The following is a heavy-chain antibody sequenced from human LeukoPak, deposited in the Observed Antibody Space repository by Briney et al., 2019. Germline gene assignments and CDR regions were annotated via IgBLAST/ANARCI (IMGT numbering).Heavy chain of an antibody. Sequence: SETLSLTCTVSGGSISRGDYYWRWIRQPPGMGLEWIGYMYYSGSTYYNPSLKSRVTISLDTSKNQFSLKLNSVTAADTAVYYCARPYYYDSRIDPWGQGTLVTVSS. CDR1: GGSISRGDYY. CDR2: MYYSGST. CDR3: ARPYYYDSRIDP. D-gene: IGHD3-22*01. J-gene: IGHJ5*02. V-gene: IGHV4-30-4*01.